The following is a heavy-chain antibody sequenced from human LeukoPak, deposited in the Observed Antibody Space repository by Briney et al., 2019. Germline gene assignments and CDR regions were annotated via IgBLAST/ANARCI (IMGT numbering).Heavy chain of an antibody. J-gene: IGHJ4*02. D-gene: IGHD3-22*01. CDR3: AREGYYDSSGYYY. Sequence: GASVKVSCKASGYTFTGYYMHWVRQAPGQGVEWMGWINPNSGGTNYAQKFQGRVTMTRDTSISTAYMELSRLRSDDTAVYYCAREGYYDSSGYYYWGQGTLVTVSS. V-gene: IGHV1-2*02. CDR2: INPNSGGT. CDR1: GYTFTGYY.